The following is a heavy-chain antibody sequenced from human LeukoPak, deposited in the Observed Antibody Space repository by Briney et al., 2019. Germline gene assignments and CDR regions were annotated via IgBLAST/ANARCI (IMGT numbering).Heavy chain of an antibody. J-gene: IGHJ4*02. Sequence: SETLSLTCAVYGGSFSGYYWSWIRQPPGKGLEWIGEINHSGSTYYNPSLKSRVTISVDTSKNQFSLKLSSVTAADTAVYYCALYYYDSSGYSIPFDYWGQGTLVTVSS. CDR1: GGSFSGYY. CDR2: INHSGST. CDR3: ALYYYDSSGYSIPFDY. D-gene: IGHD3-22*01. V-gene: IGHV4-34*01.